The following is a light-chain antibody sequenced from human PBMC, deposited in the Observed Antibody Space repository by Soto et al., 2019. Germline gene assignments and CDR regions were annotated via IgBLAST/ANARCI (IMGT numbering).Light chain of an antibody. CDR2: EGS. V-gene: IGLV2-23*01. CDR3: CSYAGTNIFVV. Sequence: QSVLTQPASVSGSPGQSITISCTGTSSDVGSYDHVSWYQHYPGKAPKLIISEGSQRPSGVSNRFSASKSGSTASLTISGLQVEDEADYFCCSYAGTNIFVVFGGGTKLTVL. CDR1: SSDVGSYDH. J-gene: IGLJ2*01.